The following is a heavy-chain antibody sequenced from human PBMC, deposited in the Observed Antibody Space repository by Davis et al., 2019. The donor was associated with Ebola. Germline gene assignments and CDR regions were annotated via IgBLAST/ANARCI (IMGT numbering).Heavy chain of an antibody. CDR2: INTNTGNP. CDR3: VRDRLNYFRGALLQEHL. Sequence: AASVKVSCKTSGYSFRTYAMNWVRQAPGQGLQWMGWINTNTGNPMYAQGFTGRFVFSLDTSVSTAYLQISSLKAEDTAVYYCVRDRLNYFRGALLQEHLWG. V-gene: IGHV7-4-1*02. D-gene: IGHD2/OR15-2a*01. J-gene: IGHJ6*01. CDR1: GYSFRTYA.